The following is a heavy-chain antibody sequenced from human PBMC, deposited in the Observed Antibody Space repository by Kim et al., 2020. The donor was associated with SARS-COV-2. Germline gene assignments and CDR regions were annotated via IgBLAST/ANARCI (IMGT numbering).Heavy chain of an antibody. CDR3: ARRAGAHTRDYYYYGMDV. Sequence: GESLKISCKGSGYSFTSYWISWVRQMPGKGLEWMGRIDPSDSYTNYSPSFQGHVTISADKSISTAYLQWSSLKASDTAMYYCARRAGAHTRDYYYYGMDVRGQGTTVTVSS. CDR2: IDPSDSYT. V-gene: IGHV5-10-1*01. J-gene: IGHJ6*02. CDR1: GYSFTSYW. D-gene: IGHD3-10*01.